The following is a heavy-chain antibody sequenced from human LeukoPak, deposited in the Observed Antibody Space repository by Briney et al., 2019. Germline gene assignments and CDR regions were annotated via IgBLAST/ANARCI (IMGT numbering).Heavy chain of an antibody. J-gene: IGHJ4*02. Sequence: GGSLRLSCAASGFTFSTYAVNWVRQAPGKGLEWVSPISGSGDSTYYADSVKGRFTISRDNSKDTLYLQMSSVRVDDTAVYYCARRASSGWFEGYFDNWGQGTLVTVSS. V-gene: IGHV3-23*01. CDR2: ISGSGDST. D-gene: IGHD6-19*01. CDR3: ARRASSGWFEGYFDN. CDR1: GFTFSTYA.